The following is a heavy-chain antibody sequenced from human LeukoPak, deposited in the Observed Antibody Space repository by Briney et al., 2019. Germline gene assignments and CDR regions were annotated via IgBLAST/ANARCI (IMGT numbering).Heavy chain of an antibody. CDR1: GYSISSGYY. CDR2: IYHSGST. D-gene: IGHD6-19*01. V-gene: IGHV4-38-2*02. CDR3: ARQLATSSGWWGNYFDY. Sequence: SETLSLTCTVSGYSISSGYYWGWIRQPPGKGLEWIRSIYHSGSTNYNPSLKSRVTISVDTSKNQFSLKLSSVTAADTAVYYCARQLATSSGWWGNYFDYWGQGTLVTVSS. J-gene: IGHJ4*02.